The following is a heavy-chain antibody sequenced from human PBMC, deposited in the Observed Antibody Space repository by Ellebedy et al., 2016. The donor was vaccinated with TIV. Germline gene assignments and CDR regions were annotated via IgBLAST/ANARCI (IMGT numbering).Heavy chain of an antibody. CDR2: ISNTGSRT. CDR1: GFTFSSYA. V-gene: IGHV3-23*01. D-gene: IGHD3-22*01. CDR3: AKGRGGGSDSSAHRYYFDY. J-gene: IGHJ4*02. Sequence: GESLKISCVASGFTFSSYAMSWVRQAPGKGLEWVSNISNTGSRTYYADSVEGRFIISRDNSKKTLYLQMNSLRAEDTAVNYCAKGRGGGSDSSAHRYYFDYWGLGTLVTVSS.